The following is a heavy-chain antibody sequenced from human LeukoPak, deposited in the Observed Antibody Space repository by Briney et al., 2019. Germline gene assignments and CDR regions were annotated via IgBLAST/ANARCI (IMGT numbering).Heavy chain of an antibody. Sequence: GRSLRLSCAASGFTFSSYSMNWVRQAPGKGLEWVSYISSSSSTIYYADSVKGRFTISRDNAKNSLYLQMNSLRDEDTAVYYCARDYVTYYYYYGMDVWGQGTTVTVSS. D-gene: IGHD2-21*02. CDR2: ISSSSSTI. CDR3: ARDYVTYYYYYGMDV. CDR1: GFTFSSYS. V-gene: IGHV3-48*02. J-gene: IGHJ6*02.